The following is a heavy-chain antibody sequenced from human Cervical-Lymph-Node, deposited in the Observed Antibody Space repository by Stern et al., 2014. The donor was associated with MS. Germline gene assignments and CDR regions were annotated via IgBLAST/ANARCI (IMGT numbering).Heavy chain of an antibody. D-gene: IGHD1-26*01. CDR3: AREGIPGAGGAFDN. V-gene: IGHV1-69*01. Sequence: QVQLGQSGAEVKEPGAWGKVSCNVSGGTFSSYTLNWVRQAPGQGLEWMGGIIPIFATTNYPQRFQGKVTITADGSTSTTHLEVSSLTSEDTAVYYCAREGIPGAGGAFDNWGHGTLVIVSS. CDR2: IIPIFATT. J-gene: IGHJ4*01. CDR1: GGTFSSYT.